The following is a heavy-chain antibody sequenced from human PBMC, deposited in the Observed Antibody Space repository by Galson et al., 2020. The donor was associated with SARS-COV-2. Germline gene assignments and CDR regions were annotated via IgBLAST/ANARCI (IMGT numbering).Heavy chain of an antibody. Sequence: GESLKISCAASGFTFSSYAMHWVRQAPGKGLEWVAVISYDGSNKYYADSVKGRFTISRDNSKNTLYLQMNSLRAEDTAVYYCAREGVTADAFDIWGQGTMVTVSS. J-gene: IGHJ3*02. V-gene: IGHV3-30*04. D-gene: IGHD2-21*02. CDR2: ISYDGSNK. CDR1: GFTFSSYA. CDR3: AREGVTADAFDI.